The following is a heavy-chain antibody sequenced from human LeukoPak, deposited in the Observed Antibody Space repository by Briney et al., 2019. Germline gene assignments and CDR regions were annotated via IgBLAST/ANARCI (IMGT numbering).Heavy chain of an antibody. Sequence: RGSLRLSCAASGFTFSSYAMSWVRQAPGKGLERVSAISGSGGSTYYADSVKGRFTISRDNSKNTQYLQMNSLRAEDTAVYYCMGERTMVTFYWGQGTLVTVSS. CDR3: MGERTMVTFY. CDR2: ISGSGGST. CDR1: GFTFSSYA. J-gene: IGHJ4*02. V-gene: IGHV3-23*01. D-gene: IGHD3-10*01.